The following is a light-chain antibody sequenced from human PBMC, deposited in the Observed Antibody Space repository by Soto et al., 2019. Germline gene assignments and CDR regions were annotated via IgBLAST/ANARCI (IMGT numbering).Light chain of an antibody. CDR1: QSVSSSY. J-gene: IGKJ4*01. Sequence: EIVLTQSPGTLSLSPGERATLSCRASQSVSSSYLAWYQQKPGQAPRLLIYGASSRATGIPDRFSGSGSGTDFTLTICRLAPEDFAVYYCQQYGSAPLTFGGGTKVEIK. V-gene: IGKV3-20*01. CDR2: GAS. CDR3: QQYGSAPLT.